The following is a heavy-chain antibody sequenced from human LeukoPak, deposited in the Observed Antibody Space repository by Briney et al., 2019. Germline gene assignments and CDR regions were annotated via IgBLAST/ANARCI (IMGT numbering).Heavy chain of an antibody. CDR3: ARRTTVTIPFGY. J-gene: IGHJ4*02. CDR1: GGSFSGYY. V-gene: IGHV4-34*01. Sequence: SETLSLTCAVYGGSFSGYYWSWIRQPPGKGLEWIGEINHSGSTNYNPSLKSRVTISVDKSKNQFSLKLSSVTAADTAVFYCARRTTVTIPFGYWGQGTLVTVSS. CDR2: INHSGST. D-gene: IGHD4-11*01.